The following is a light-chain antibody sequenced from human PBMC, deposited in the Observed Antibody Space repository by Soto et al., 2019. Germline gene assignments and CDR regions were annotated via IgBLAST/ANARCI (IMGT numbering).Light chain of an antibody. V-gene: IGKV1-39*01. CDR3: QQSYYNPT. Sequence: DVQMTQSPSSLSASVVDGFTITFQASQDISNYLNWYQQKPGKAPKLLIYDASNLQSGVPSRFSGSGSGTDFALTISSLQPEDFATYYCQQSYYNPTFGQGTRLEIK. J-gene: IGKJ5*01. CDR2: DAS. CDR1: QDISNY.